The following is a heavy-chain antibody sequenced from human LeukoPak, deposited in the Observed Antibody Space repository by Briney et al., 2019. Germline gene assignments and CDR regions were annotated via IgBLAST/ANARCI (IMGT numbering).Heavy chain of an antibody. CDR2: INSNSADT. J-gene: IGHJ1*01. V-gene: IGHV1-2*02. Sequence: ASAKVSCKTSGYSFIDYYIHWVRQAPGQGLEWMGWINSNSADTNYAQNFQGRVTMTRDTSISTAYMELSRLRSDDTALYYCARIGISARGTNFHHWGQGTLVTVSS. CDR3: ARIGISARGTNFHH. D-gene: IGHD6-13*01. CDR1: GYSFIDYY.